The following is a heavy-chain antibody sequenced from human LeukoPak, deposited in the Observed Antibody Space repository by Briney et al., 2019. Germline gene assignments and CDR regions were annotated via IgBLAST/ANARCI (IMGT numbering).Heavy chain of an antibody. Sequence: GGSLRLSCAASGFTFSSYSMNWVRQAPGKGLEWVSSISSSSSYIYYADSVKGRFTISRDNAKNSLYLQMNGLRAEDTAVYYCAREGDPRSRLGYYGMDVWGQGTTVTVSS. D-gene: IGHD1-26*01. CDR1: GFTFSSYS. CDR2: ISSSSSYI. V-gene: IGHV3-21*01. CDR3: AREGDPRSRLGYYGMDV. J-gene: IGHJ6*02.